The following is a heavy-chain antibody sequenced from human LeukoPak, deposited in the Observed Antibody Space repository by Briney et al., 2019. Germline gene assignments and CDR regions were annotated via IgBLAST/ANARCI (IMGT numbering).Heavy chain of an antibody. CDR2: ICTAGDT. CDR3: ARDAGNIAAADHYYYGMDV. Sequence: GGSLRLSCAASGFTFSSYDMHWVRQATGKGLEWVSAICTAGDTYYPGSVKGRFTISRENAKNSLYLQMNSLRAEDTAVYYCARDAGNIAAADHYYYGMDVWGQGTTVTVSS. D-gene: IGHD6-13*01. CDR1: GFTFSSYD. J-gene: IGHJ6*02. V-gene: IGHV3-13*01.